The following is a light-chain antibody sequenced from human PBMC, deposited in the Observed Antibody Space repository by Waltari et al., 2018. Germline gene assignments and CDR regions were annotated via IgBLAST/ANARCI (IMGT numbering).Light chain of an antibody. J-gene: IGLJ3*02. CDR2: DVS. V-gene: IGLV2-11*01. CDR3: CSYAGDAVYM. Sequence: QSALTQPRSVSGSPGQSVTISCTGTSSDVGPYRYVSWYQHHPGNAPKVMIFDVSRRPSGVPDRFSGSKSGNTASLTISGLQAEDEADYYCCSYAGDAVYMFGGGTKVTVL. CDR1: SSDVGPYRY.